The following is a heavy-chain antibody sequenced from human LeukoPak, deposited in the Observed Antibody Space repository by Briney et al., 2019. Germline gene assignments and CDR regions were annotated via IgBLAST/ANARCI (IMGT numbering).Heavy chain of an antibody. D-gene: IGHD4-17*01. J-gene: IGHJ2*01. CDR3: ARVGRTVTEFDL. CDR1: GFTVSSNY. V-gene: IGHV4-59*02. Sequence: PGGSLRLSCAASGFTVSSNYMSWVRQAPGKGLEWIGSIYYSGITYYNPSLKSRVTISVDTSKNQFSLKLSSVTAADTAVYYCARVGRTVTEFDLWGRGTLVTVSS. CDR2: IYYSGIT.